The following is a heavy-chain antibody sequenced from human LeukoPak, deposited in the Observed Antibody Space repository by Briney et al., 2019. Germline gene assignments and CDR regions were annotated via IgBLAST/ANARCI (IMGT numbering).Heavy chain of an antibody. CDR2: IKQDGSEK. Sequence: PGGSLRLSCAASGLTFSSYWMSWVRQAPGKGLEWVANIKQDGSEKYYVDSVKGRFTISRDNAKNSLYLQMNSLRAEDTAVYYCARENPYSSSSPTWYWGQGTLVTVSS. J-gene: IGHJ4*02. D-gene: IGHD6-6*01. CDR3: ARENPYSSSSPTWY. V-gene: IGHV3-7*01. CDR1: GLTFSSYW.